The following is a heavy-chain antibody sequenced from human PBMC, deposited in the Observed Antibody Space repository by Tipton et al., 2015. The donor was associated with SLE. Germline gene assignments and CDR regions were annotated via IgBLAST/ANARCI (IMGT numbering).Heavy chain of an antibody. J-gene: IGHJ2*01. CDR3: ARSARIRRDFDL. D-gene: IGHD1-14*01. CDR1: GGSISSSSYY. CDR2: INHSGST. Sequence: TLSLTCTVSGGSISSSSYYWGWIRQPPGKGLEWIGEINHSGSTNYNPSLKSRVTISVDTSKNQFSLKLSSVTAADTAVYYCARSARIRRDFDLWGRGTLVTVSS. V-gene: IGHV4-39*07.